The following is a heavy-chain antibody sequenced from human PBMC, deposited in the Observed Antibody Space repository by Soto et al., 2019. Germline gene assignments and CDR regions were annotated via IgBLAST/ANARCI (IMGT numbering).Heavy chain of an antibody. Sequence: GGSLRLSCAASGFTFSSYAMSWVRQAPGKGLEWVSAISGSGGSTYYADSVKGRFTISRDNSKNTLYLQMNSLRAEDTAVYYCAKDRTSDFYGWYFDLWGRGTLVTVSS. CDR1: GFTFSSYA. V-gene: IGHV3-23*01. CDR2: ISGSGGST. CDR3: AKDRTSDFYGWYFDL. D-gene: IGHD3-22*01. J-gene: IGHJ2*01.